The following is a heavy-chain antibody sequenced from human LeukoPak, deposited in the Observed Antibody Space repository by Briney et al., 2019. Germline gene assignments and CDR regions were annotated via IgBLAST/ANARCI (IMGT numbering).Heavy chain of an antibody. Sequence: SETLSLACTVSGDSISSYSWSWIRQPPGKGLEWIGDIYNSGNTNYNPSLKSRVTMSVSTSKNQFSLSLSSVTAADTAVYYCARQTRYNYGPAFDFWGQGALVTVSS. CDR1: GDSISSYS. CDR3: ARQTRYNYGPAFDF. D-gene: IGHD5-18*01. J-gene: IGHJ4*02. CDR2: IYNSGNT. V-gene: IGHV4-59*08.